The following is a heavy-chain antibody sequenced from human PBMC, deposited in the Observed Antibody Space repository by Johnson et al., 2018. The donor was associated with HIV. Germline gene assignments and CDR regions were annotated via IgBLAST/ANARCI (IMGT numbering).Heavy chain of an antibody. D-gene: IGHD3-3*01. J-gene: IGHJ3*02. CDR1: GFTFDDYG. CDR3: AKDLGESENEEWASDYYDFGSDYPGQDPRGVVGSFDI. V-gene: IGHV3-20*04. CDR2: INWNGGST. Sequence: VQLVESGGGVVRPGGSLRLSCAASGFTFDDYGMSWVRQAPGKGLEWVSGINWNGGSTGYADSVKGRFTISRDNAKNSLYRQMNSLKAEETAVYYCAKDLGESENEEWASDYYDFGSDYPGQDPRGVVGSFDIWGQGTMVTVSS.